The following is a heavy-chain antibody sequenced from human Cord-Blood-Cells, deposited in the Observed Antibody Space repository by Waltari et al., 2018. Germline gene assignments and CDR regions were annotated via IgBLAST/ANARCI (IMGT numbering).Heavy chain of an antibody. Sequence: QVQLQQWGAGLLKPSETRSLTCAVHGGFFSGYYWSWLRQPPGKGPEWIGENNHSGSTNYNPSLKSRVTISVYTSKNQFSLKLSSVTAADTAVYYCARGPTIFGVVIMGFDYWGQGTLVTVSS. D-gene: IGHD3-3*01. CDR1: GGFFSGYY. V-gene: IGHV4-34*01. CDR2: NNHSGST. CDR3: ARGPTIFGVVIMGFDY. J-gene: IGHJ4*02.